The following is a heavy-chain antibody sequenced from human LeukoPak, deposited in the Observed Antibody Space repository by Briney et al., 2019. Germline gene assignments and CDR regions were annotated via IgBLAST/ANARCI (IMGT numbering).Heavy chain of an antibody. V-gene: IGHV3-30*18. D-gene: IGHD6-13*01. CDR2: ISYDGTNK. J-gene: IGHJ4*02. CDR1: GFTFSSYG. Sequence: GGSLRLSCAASGFTFSSYGMHWVRQAPGKGLEWVAVISYDGTNKYYADSVKGRFTISRDNSKNTLYLQMNSLRAEDTAVYYCAKDRGEAEAAKYYFDYWGQGTLVTVSS. CDR3: AKDRGEAEAAKYYFDY.